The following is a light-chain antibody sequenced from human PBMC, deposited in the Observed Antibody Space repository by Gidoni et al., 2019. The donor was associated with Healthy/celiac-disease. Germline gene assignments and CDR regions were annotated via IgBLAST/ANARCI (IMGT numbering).Light chain of an antibody. CDR1: QSVSSY. CDR2: DAS. J-gene: IGKJ4*01. CDR3: QQRSNWPLLT. V-gene: IGKV3-11*01. Sequence: EIVLTQSPATLSWSPGERATLPCRASQSVSSYLARYQQKPGQAPRPLIYDASNRATGIPARFSGSGSGTDFSLTISSIEPEDVAVYYCQQRSNWPLLTFGGGTKVEIK.